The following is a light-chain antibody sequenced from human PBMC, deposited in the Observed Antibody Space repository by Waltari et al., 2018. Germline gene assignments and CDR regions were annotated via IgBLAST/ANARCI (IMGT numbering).Light chain of an antibody. CDR2: DTS. CDR1: QSVSFF. V-gene: IGKV3-11*01. Sequence: EIVLTQSPAIVSLSPGERATLSCGASQSVSFFLAWYQQKPGQGPRLLIFDTSNRATGIPARFSGGGSGTDFTLTISSLEPEDFATYYCQQRYSWPLTFGGGTKVEIK. CDR3: QQRYSWPLT. J-gene: IGKJ4*01.